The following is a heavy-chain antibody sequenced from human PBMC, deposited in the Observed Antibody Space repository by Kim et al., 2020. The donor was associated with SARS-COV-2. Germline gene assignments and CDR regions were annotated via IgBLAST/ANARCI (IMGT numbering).Heavy chain of an antibody. Sequence: ASVKVSCKASGYTFTSYDINWVRQATGQGLEWMGWMNPNSGNTGYAQKFQGRVTMTRNTSISTAYMELSSLRSEDTAVYYCAREGCSSTSCYFDFDPWGQGTLVTVSS. D-gene: IGHD2-2*01. J-gene: IGHJ5*02. CDR1: GYTFTSYD. CDR2: MNPNSGNT. CDR3: AREGCSSTSCYFDFDP. V-gene: IGHV1-8*01.